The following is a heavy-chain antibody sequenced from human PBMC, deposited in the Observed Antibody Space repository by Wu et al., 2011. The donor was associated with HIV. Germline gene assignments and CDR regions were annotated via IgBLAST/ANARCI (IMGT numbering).Heavy chain of an antibody. CDR1: GGTFSRYA. V-gene: IGHV1-69*06. Sequence: QVQLVQSGAEVKKPGSSVKVSCKASGGTFSRYAISWVRQAPGQGLEWMGRIIAIFGTAKYAQKFQGRVTMTRDTSTSTVYMELSSLRSEDTAVYYCARQQYFDWPRGGFDYWGQGTLVTVSS. D-gene: IGHD3-9*01. J-gene: IGHJ4*02. CDR2: IIAIFGTA. CDR3: ARQQYFDWPRGGFDY.